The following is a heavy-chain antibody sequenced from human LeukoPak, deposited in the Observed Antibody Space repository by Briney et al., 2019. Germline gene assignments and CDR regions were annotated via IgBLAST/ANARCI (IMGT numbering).Heavy chain of an antibody. CDR3: ARGGIAAAGYYYYGMDV. CDR1: GGSISSYY. J-gene: IGHJ6*02. CDR2: IYTSGST. Sequence: PSETLSLTCTVSGGSISSYYWSWIRQPAGKGLEWIGRIYTSGSTNYNPSLKSRVTISVDTSKNQFSLKLSSVTAADTAVYYCARGGIAAAGYYYYGMDVWGQGTTVTVSS. V-gene: IGHV4-4*07. D-gene: IGHD6-13*01.